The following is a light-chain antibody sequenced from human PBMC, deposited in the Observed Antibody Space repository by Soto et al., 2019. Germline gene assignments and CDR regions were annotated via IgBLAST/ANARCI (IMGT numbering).Light chain of an antibody. CDR1: QSLRRSH. CDR3: QQRNIWPTVT. CDR2: DAS. Sequence: EILLTQSPGTLSLSPGEKATLSCRVNQSLRRSHLAWYRQKPCQAPRLLIYDASNRATGIPDRVSGSGSGTDFTLTISGLEPEDFAVYYCQQRNIWPTVTFGQGTRLEIK. J-gene: IGKJ5*01. V-gene: IGKV3D-20*02.